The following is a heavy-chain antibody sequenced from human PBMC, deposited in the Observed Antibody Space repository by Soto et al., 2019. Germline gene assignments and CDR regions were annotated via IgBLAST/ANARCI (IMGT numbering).Heavy chain of an antibody. D-gene: IGHD3-10*01. V-gene: IGHV1-8*01. CDR3: ARGRASGSYYLLDY. J-gene: IGHJ4*02. CDR1: GDTFTTYD. CDR2: INPNSGNI. Sequence: ASVKVSCKASGDTFTTYDINWVRQATGHGLEWMGWINPNSGNIGYAQRFQGRVTMTRDTAIRTAYMEVSSLRSGDTAVYYCARGRASGSYYLLDYWGQGTLVTVSS.